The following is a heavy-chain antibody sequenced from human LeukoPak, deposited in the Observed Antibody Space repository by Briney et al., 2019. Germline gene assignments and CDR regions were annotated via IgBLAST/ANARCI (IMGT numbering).Heavy chain of an antibody. CDR2: ISYDGSNK. Sequence: GGSLRLSCAASGFTFSSYAMHWVRQAPGKGLEWVAVISYDGSNKYYADSVKGRFTISRDNAKSALFLQMNSLGAEDTAVYYCARDKPNFPAAEIDYWGRGTLVTVSS. J-gene: IGHJ4*02. V-gene: IGHV3-30*04. D-gene: IGHD6-25*01. CDR1: GFTFSSYA. CDR3: ARDKPNFPAAEIDY.